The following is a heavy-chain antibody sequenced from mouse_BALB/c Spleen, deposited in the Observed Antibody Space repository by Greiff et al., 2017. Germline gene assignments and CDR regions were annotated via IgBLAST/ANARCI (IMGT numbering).Heavy chain of an antibody. V-gene: IGHV5-4*02. Sequence: EVQLVESGGGLVKPGGSLKLSCAASGFTFSDYYMYWVRQTPEKRLEWVATISDGGSYTYYPDSVKGRFTISRDNAKNNLYLQMSSLKSEDTAMYYCARDQSMVTHYYAMDYWGQGTSVTVSS. CDR3: ARDQSMVTHYYAMDY. D-gene: IGHD2-10*02. CDR2: ISDGGSYT. CDR1: GFTFSDYY. J-gene: IGHJ4*01.